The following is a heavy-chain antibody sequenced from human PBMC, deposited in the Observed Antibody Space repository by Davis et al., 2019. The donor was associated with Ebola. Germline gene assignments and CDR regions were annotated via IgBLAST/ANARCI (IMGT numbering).Heavy chain of an antibody. V-gene: IGHV4-39*07. J-gene: IGHJ4*02. CDR2: INHSGST. CDR1: GGSISSGDYY. CDR3: ARRSDYGPFDY. D-gene: IGHD4-17*01. Sequence: PGGSLRLSCTVSGGSISSGDYYWSWIRQPPGKGLEWIGEINHSGSTNYNPSLKSRVTISVDTSKNQFSLKLSSVTAADTAVYYCARRSDYGPFDYWGQGTLVTVSS.